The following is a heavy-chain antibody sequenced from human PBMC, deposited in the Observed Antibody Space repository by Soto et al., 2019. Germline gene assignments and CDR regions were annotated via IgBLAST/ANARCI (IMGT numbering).Heavy chain of an antibody. CDR2: IYYSGST. D-gene: IGHD4-17*01. V-gene: IGHV4-59*01. CDR1: GGSISSYY. Sequence: SETLSLTCTVSGGSISSYYWSWIRQPPGKGLEWIGYIYYSGSTNYNLSLKSRVTISLDTSKNQFSLKLSSVTAADTAVYYCAGPDYGDYEGLFDYWGQGTLVTVSS. J-gene: IGHJ4*02. CDR3: AGPDYGDYEGLFDY.